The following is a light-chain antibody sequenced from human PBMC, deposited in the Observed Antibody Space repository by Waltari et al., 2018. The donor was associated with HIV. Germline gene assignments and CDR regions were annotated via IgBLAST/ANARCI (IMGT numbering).Light chain of an antibody. CDR2: RNS. CDR1: SSNIGSNF. Sequence: QSVLTQPPSTSGTPGQSVTITCSGSSSNIGSNFVYWYQQVPGTAPKLLISRNSQRPSGVPGRFSGSKSGTSASLAISGLRAEDEADYYCAAWDDSLSGGVFGGGTKLTVL. V-gene: IGLV1-47*01. J-gene: IGLJ2*01. CDR3: AAWDDSLSGGV.